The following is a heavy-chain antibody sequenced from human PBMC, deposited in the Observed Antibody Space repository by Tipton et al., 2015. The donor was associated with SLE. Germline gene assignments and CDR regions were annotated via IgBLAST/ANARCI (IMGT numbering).Heavy chain of an antibody. CDR1: GGSFSGYH. V-gene: IGHV4-34*01. CDR2: INHSGGT. D-gene: IGHD3-10*01. J-gene: IGHJ3*02. CDR3: ARRGHAFDM. Sequence: TLSLTCAVYGGSFSGYHWSWIRQPPGKGLEWIGEINHSGGTNHNSSLKSRVTIIVDTSKIQFSLKLRSVTAADTAAYYCARRGHAFDMWGQGTMVTVSS.